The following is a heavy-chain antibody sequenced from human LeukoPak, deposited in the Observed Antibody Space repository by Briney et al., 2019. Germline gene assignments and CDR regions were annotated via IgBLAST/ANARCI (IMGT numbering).Heavy chain of an antibody. V-gene: IGHV3-30*03. CDR3: ARGGSSGWIYYYYYGMDV. Sequence: GGSLRLSCAASGFTFSSYGMHWVRQAPGKGLEWVAVISYDGSNKYYASSVKGRFTISRDNSKNTLYLQMNSLRAEDTAVYYCARGGSSGWIYYYYYGMDVWGQGTTVTVSS. CDR1: GFTFSSYG. D-gene: IGHD6-19*01. J-gene: IGHJ6*02. CDR2: ISYDGSNK.